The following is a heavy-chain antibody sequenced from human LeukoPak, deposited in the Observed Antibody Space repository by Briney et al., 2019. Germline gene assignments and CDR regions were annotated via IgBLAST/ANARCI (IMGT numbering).Heavy chain of an antibody. CDR2: ISAYNGNT. Sequence: ASVKVSCKASGYTFTSYGISWVRQAPGQGLEWMGWISAYNGNTNYAQKLQGRVTMTTDTSTSTAYMELRSLRSDDTAVYYCARDAMYDILTGKTYYYYGMDVWGQGTTVTVSS. CDR1: GYTFTSYG. V-gene: IGHV1-18*01. J-gene: IGHJ6*02. CDR3: ARDAMYDILTGKTYYYYGMDV. D-gene: IGHD3-9*01.